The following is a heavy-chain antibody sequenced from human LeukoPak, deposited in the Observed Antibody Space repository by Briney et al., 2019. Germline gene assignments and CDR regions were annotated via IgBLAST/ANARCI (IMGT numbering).Heavy chain of an antibody. V-gene: IGHV1-18*01. CDR3: ARGGRARDYYYYYYMDV. Sequence: ASVKVSCKASGYTFTSYGISWVRQAPGQGLEWMGWISAYSGNTNYAQKLQGRVTMTTDTSTSTAYMELRSLRSDDTAVYYCARGGRARDYYYYYYMDVWGKGTTVTVSS. D-gene: IGHD3-16*01. CDR1: GYTFTSYG. CDR2: ISAYSGNT. J-gene: IGHJ6*03.